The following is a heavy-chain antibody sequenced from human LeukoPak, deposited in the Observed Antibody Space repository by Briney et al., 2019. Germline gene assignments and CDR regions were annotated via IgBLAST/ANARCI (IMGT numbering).Heavy chain of an antibody. D-gene: IGHD5-12*01. J-gene: IGHJ4*02. CDR3: ASQTSGYSGYSSHY. CDR1: GFTFSTYA. V-gene: IGHV3-23*01. Sequence: GGSLRLSCAASGFTFSTYAMSWVRQAPGKGLEWVSGISGGGSSAYYAGSVRGRFTISRDNSKNTLYLQMNSLRAVDTAVYYCASQTSGYSGYSSHYWGQGTLVTVSS. CDR2: ISGGGSSA.